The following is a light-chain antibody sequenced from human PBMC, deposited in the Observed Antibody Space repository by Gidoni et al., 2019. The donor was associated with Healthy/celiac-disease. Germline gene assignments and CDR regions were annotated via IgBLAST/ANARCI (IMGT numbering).Light chain of an antibody. Sequence: SYELTQPPSVSVSPGQTASITCSGDALPKKYAYWYQQKSGQAPVLVIYEDSKRPSGIPERFSGSSSGTMATLTISGAQVEDEADYYCYSTDSSGNGVGGGTKLTVL. CDR3: YSTDSSGNG. CDR2: EDS. V-gene: IGLV3-10*01. J-gene: IGLJ2*01. CDR1: ALPKKY.